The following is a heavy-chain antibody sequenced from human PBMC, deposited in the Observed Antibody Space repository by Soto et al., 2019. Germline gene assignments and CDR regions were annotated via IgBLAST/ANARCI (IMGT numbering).Heavy chain of an antibody. Sequence: GGSLRLSCAASGFTFSSYAMSWVRQAPGKGLEWVSAISGSGGSTYYADSVKGRFTISRDNSKNTLYLQMNSLRAEDTAVYYCANQLRYFDWIDYWGQGTLVTVSS. V-gene: IGHV3-23*01. J-gene: IGHJ4*02. CDR2: ISGSGGST. CDR3: ANQLRYFDWIDY. D-gene: IGHD3-9*01. CDR1: GFTFSSYA.